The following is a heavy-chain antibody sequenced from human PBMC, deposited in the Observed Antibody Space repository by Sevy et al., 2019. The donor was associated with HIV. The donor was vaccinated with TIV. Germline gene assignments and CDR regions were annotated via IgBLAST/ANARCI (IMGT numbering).Heavy chain of an antibody. Sequence: SETLSLTCTVSGYSISSGYYWGWIRQPPGKGLEWIGSIYHRGSTYYNPSLKSRVTISVDTSKNQFSLKLSSVTAADTAVYYCARGSELDFDYWGQGTLVTVSS. D-gene: IGHD1-26*01. V-gene: IGHV4-38-2*02. CDR2: IYHRGST. J-gene: IGHJ4*02. CDR1: GYSISSGYY. CDR3: ARGSELDFDY.